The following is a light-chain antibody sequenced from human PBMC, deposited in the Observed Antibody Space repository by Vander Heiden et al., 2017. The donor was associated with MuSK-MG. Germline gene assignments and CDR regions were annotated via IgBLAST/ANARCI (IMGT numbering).Light chain of an antibody. J-gene: IGKJ4*01. V-gene: IGKV3-20*01. CDR1: DSVTSHH. CDR3: QQYGSAPVT. CDR2: SES. Sequence: IVLTQSPGILSLSPGYRDTLTLAASDSVTSHHLGWYQQKPGKAPRLLIHSESTRAAGVPERFSATGSETDFTLTIDRLEPEDFAVYYCQQYGSAPVTLGGGTKVEIK.